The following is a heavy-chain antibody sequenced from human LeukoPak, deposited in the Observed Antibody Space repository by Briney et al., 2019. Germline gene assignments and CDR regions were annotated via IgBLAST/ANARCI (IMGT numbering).Heavy chain of an antibody. CDR2: IYTSGST. CDR1: GGSISSYY. J-gene: IGHJ3*02. Sequence: PSETLSLTCTVSGGSISSYYWSWIRQPAGKGLELIGRIYTSGSTNYNPSLKSRVTMSVDTSKNQFSLKLSSVTAADTAVYYCARDFGIAAAIAFDIWGQGTMVTVSS. D-gene: IGHD6-13*01. CDR3: ARDFGIAAAIAFDI. V-gene: IGHV4-4*07.